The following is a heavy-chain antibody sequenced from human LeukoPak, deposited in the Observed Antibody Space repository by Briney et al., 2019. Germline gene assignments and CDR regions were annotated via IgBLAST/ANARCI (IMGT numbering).Heavy chain of an antibody. Sequence: GRSLRLSCAASGFTFSSYGMHWVRQAPGKGLEWVAVIWYDGSNKYYADSVKGRFTISRDNSKNTLYLQMNSLRAEDTAVYYCAKDLSTGSPGWFDPWGQGTLVTVSS. V-gene: IGHV3-33*06. CDR1: GFTFSSYG. CDR2: IWYDGSNK. J-gene: IGHJ5*02. CDR3: AKDLSTGSPGWFDP. D-gene: IGHD5/OR15-5a*01.